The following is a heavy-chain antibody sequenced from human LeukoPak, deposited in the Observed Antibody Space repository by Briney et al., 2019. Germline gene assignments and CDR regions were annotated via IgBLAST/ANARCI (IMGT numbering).Heavy chain of an antibody. J-gene: IGHJ5*02. V-gene: IGHV1-2*02. D-gene: IGHD6-25*01. CDR3: AGGGAAAEDVNWFDP. CDR1: GYTFTGYY. Sequence: ASVKVSCKASGYTFTGYYMHWVRQAPGQGLEWMGWINPNSGGTHYVEKFQDRVTMTRDTSISTAYMELSSLRSDDTAIYYCAGGGAAAEDVNWFDPWGQGTLVTVSS. CDR2: INPNSGGT.